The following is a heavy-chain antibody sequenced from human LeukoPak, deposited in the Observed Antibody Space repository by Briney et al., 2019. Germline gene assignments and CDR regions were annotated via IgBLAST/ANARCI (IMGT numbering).Heavy chain of an antibody. V-gene: IGHV4-59*01. CDR3: ARGADYYDSSGYLNWFDP. D-gene: IGHD3-22*01. CDR1: GGSISSYY. J-gene: IGHJ5*02. Sequence: SETLSLTCTVSGGSISSYYWSWIRQPPGKGLEWIGYIYYSGSTNYNPSLKSRVTISVDTSKNQFSLKLSSVTAADTAVYYCARGADYYDSSGYLNWFDPWGQGTLVTVSS. CDR2: IYYSGST.